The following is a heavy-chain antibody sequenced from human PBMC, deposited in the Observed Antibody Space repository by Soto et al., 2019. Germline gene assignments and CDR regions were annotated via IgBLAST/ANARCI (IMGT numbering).Heavy chain of an antibody. J-gene: IGHJ4*02. CDR2: ISSSSSRI. CDR1: GFSFNTYA. Sequence: EVPLVESGGGLIQPGGSLRLSCAASGFSFNTYAMNWVRQAPGTGLEWISYISSSSSRIYYADSVKGRFTLSRDNAKNSPYLQRNSLRAVGSAVYYCASDTGIAAAGMDYWGQGTLVTVSS. V-gene: IGHV3-48*04. CDR3: ASDTGIAAAGMDY. D-gene: IGHD6-25*01.